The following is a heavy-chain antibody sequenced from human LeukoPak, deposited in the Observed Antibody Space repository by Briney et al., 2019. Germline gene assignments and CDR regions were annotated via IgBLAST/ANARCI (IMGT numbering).Heavy chain of an antibody. CDR3: ARSGNRRELRS. CDR2: IKQDGSEK. D-gene: IGHD4-23*01. J-gene: IGHJ5*02. CDR1: GFTFSSYW. V-gene: IGHV3-7*01. Sequence: GGSLRLSCAASGFTFSSYWMSWVRQAPGKGLERVANIKQDGSEKYYVDSVKGRFTISRDNAKNSLSLQMNSLRAEDTAVYYCARSGNRRELRSWGQGTLVTVSS.